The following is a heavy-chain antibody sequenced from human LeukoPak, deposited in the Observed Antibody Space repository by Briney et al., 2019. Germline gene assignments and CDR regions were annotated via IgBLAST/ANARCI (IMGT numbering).Heavy chain of an antibody. CDR3: ARQNDFRLDY. J-gene: IGHJ4*02. CDR1: GYTFSSYW. D-gene: IGHD3-3*01. CDR2: IYPGDSDT. V-gene: IGHV5-51*01. Sequence: GESLKISCKGSGYTFSSYWIGWVRQMSGKGLEWMGIIYPGDSDTTYSPSLQGQVTISVDTSIGTAYLQWSSLKASDTAIYYCARQNDFRLDYWGQRTLVTVSS.